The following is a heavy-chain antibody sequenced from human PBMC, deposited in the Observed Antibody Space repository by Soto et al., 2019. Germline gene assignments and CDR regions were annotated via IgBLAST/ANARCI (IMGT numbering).Heavy chain of an antibody. V-gene: IGHV4-59*08. CDR2: IYYSGST. CDR3: ARFWVGFFDGLFEDLRSYVVFDI. Sequence: PSETLSLTCTVSGGSISSYYWSWIRQPPGKGLEWVGYIYYSGSTNYNPSLKSRVTISVDTSKNQFSLKLSSVTAADTAVYYCARFWVGFFDGLFEDLRSYVVFDIGGKGTMVTVS. CDR1: GGSISSYY. D-gene: IGHD3-9*01. J-gene: IGHJ3*02.